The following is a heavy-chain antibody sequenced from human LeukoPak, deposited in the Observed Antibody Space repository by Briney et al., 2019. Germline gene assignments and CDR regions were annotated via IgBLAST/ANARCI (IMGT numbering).Heavy chain of an antibody. Sequence: GASVKVSCKASGGTFSSYAISWVRQAPGQGLEWMGGIIPIFGTTNYAQKFQGRVTITADESTSTAYMELSSLRSEDTAVYYCARGPRPENLDYWGQGTLVTVSS. CDR2: IIPIFGTT. V-gene: IGHV1-69*13. J-gene: IGHJ4*02. CDR1: GGTFSSYA. CDR3: ARGPRPENLDY.